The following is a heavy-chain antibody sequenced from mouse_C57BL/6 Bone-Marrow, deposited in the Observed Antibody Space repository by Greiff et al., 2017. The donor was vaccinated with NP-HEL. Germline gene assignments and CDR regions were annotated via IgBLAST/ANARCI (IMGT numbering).Heavy chain of an antibody. V-gene: IGHV5-4*01. J-gene: IGHJ3*01. CDR2: ISDGGSYT. CDR3: ARKDDYDGFAY. D-gene: IGHD2-4*01. CDR1: GFTFSSYA. Sequence: EVHLVESGGGLVKPGGSLKLSCAASGFTFSSYAMSWVRQTPEKRLEWVATISDGGSYTYYPDNVKGRFTISRDNAKNNLYLQMSHMKSEDTAMYYCARKDDYDGFAYWGQGTLVTVSA.